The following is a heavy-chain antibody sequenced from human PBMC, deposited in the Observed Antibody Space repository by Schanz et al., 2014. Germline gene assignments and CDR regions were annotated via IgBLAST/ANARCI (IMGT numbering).Heavy chain of an antibody. V-gene: IGHV1-46*03. Sequence: QVQLVQSGVEVKRPGASVRVSCKASGYSFTDYAIHWVRQAPGQGLEWMGLINPYDDTIDYAKKFQGRFTMTRDTSTTTVYMELSSLRSEDTAVYYCARDGEAAAGCDYWGQGTLVTVSS. CDR1: GYSFTDYA. D-gene: IGHD6-13*01. J-gene: IGHJ4*02. CDR2: INPYDDTI. CDR3: ARDGEAAAGCDY.